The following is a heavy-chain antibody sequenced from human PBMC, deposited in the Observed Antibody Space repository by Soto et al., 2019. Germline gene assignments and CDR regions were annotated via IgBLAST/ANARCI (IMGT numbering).Heavy chain of an antibody. J-gene: IGHJ4*02. CDR3: AWILEQDCGHHFYFDY. V-gene: IGHV2-26*01. Sequence: SGPTLVNPTETLTLTCTVSGFSLRNARMGVSWIRQPPGKALEWLAHIFSNDEKSYSTSLKSRLTISKDTSKSQVVLTMTNMDPVDSVTYYFAWILEQDCGHHFYFDYWGQGTLVTVSS. CDR2: IFSNDEK. CDR1: GFSLRNARMG. D-gene: IGHD2-21*02.